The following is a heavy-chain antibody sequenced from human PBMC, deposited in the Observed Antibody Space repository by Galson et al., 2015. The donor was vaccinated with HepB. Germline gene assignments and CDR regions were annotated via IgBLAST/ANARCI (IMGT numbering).Heavy chain of an antibody. J-gene: IGHJ4*02. Sequence: SLRLSCAASGFTFSSYAMHWVRQAPGKGLEWVAVISYDGSNKYYADSVKGRFTISRDNSKNTLYLQMNSLRAEDTAVYYCAREGYGEGGGAYFDYWGQGTLVTVSS. D-gene: IGHD3-10*01. CDR1: GFTFSSYA. V-gene: IGHV3-30-3*01. CDR2: ISYDGSNK. CDR3: AREGYGEGGGAYFDY.